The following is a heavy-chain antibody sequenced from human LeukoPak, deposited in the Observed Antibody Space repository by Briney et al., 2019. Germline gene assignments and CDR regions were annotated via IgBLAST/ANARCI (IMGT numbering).Heavy chain of an antibody. J-gene: IGHJ3*02. CDR1: GFTFSSYG. Sequence: GGSLRLSCAASGFTFSSYGMHWVRQAPGKGLEWVAVIWYDGSNKYYADSVKGRFTISRDNSKNTLYLQMNSLRAEDTAVYYCVKDFQEWELLLAFDIWGQGTMVTVSS. CDR2: IWYDGSNK. CDR3: VKDFQEWELLLAFDI. D-gene: IGHD1-26*01. V-gene: IGHV3-33*06.